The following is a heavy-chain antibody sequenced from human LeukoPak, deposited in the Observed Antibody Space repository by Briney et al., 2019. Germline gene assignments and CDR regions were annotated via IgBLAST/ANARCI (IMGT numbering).Heavy chain of an antibody. D-gene: IGHD2/OR15-2a*01. J-gene: IGHJ3*02. CDR3: AREDPSVNNAFDI. CDR2: IWYDGSNK. Sequence: GGSLRLSCAASGFTFSSYGMHWVRQAPGKGLEWVAVIWYDGSNKYYAYSVEGRFTISRDNSKNTLDLEMNSLRAEDTAVYYCAREDPSVNNAFDIWGQGTMVTVSS. V-gene: IGHV3-33*01. CDR1: GFTFSSYG.